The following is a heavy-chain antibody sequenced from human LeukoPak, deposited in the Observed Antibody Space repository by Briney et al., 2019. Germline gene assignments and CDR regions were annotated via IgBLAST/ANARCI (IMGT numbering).Heavy chain of an antibody. V-gene: IGHV4-34*01. CDR1: GGSFSGYY. J-gene: IGHJ4*02. CDR2: INHSGST. D-gene: IGHD3-22*01. Sequence: SETLSLTCAVYGGSFSGYYWSWIRQPPGKGLEWIGEINHSGSTNYNPSLKSRVTISVDTSKNQFSLKLSSVTAADTAVYYCALKYHYDSSGSEYWGQGTLVTVSS. CDR3: ALKYHYDSSGSEY.